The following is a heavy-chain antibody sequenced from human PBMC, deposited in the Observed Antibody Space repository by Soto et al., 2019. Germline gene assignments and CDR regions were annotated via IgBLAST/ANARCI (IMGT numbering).Heavy chain of an antibody. CDR2: IIPIFGTA. CDR1: GGTFSSYA. CDR3: ATLGYCSGGSCYPYYYYGMDV. J-gene: IGHJ6*02. V-gene: IGHV1-69*13. D-gene: IGHD2-15*01. Sequence: GASVKVSCKASGGTFSSYAISWVRQAPGQGLEWMGGIIPIFGTANYAQKFQGRVTITADESTSTAYMELSSLRSEDTAVYYCATLGYCSGGSCYPYYYYGMDVWGQGTTVTVSS.